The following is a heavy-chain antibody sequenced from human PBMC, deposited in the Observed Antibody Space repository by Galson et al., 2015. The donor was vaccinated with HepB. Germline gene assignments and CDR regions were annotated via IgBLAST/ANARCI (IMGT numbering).Heavy chain of an antibody. J-gene: IGHJ3*02. V-gene: IGHV3-21*01. CDR3: ATLYSSSLGTDAFDI. D-gene: IGHD6-13*01. CDR1: GFTFSSYS. CDR2: ISSSSSYI. Sequence: SLRLSCAASGFTFSSYSMNWVRQAPGKGLEWVSSISSSSSYIYYVDSVKGRFTISRDNAKNSLYLQMNSLRAEDTAVYYCATLYSSSLGTDAFDIWGQGTMVTVSS.